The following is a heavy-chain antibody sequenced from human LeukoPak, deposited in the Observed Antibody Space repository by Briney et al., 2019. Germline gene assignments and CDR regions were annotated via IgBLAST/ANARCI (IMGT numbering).Heavy chain of an antibody. Sequence: GASVKVSCKASGYTFTSSEINWVRQATGQGLEWMGWMNPNSGKTGYAERFQGRVTMTRNTSISTAYMELSSLRSEDTAVYYCATDKWVGDILTGYYIWGQGTLVTVSS. V-gene: IGHV1-8*02. D-gene: IGHD3-9*01. J-gene: IGHJ4*02. CDR3: ATDKWVGDILTGYYI. CDR1: GYTFTSSE. CDR2: MNPNSGKT.